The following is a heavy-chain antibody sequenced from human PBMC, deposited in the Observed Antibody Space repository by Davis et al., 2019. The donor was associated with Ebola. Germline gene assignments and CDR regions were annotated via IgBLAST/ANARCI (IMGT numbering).Heavy chain of an antibody. CDR1: GGSISGYY. D-gene: IGHD5-24*01. CDR3: ARPSVEMDTLDY. CDR2: INHSGST. V-gene: IGHV4-34*01. Sequence: PSETLSLTCTVSGGSISGYYWSLIRQPPGKGLEWIGEINHSGSTNYNPSLKSRVTISVDTSKNQFSLKLSAVTAADTAVYYCARPSVEMDTLDYWGQGTLVTVSS. J-gene: IGHJ4*02.